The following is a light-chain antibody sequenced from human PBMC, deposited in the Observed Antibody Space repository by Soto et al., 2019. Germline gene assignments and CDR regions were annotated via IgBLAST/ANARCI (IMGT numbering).Light chain of an antibody. V-gene: IGLV2-14*01. J-gene: IGLJ2*01. Sequence: QSVLTQPASVSGSPGQSITISCTGINSDVGAYGYVSWYQQHPGKAPKLMIYGVSNRPSGVSNRFSGSKSGNTASLTISGLQAEDGADYYCASYISNSVIFGGGTKLTVL. CDR1: NSDVGAYGY. CDR3: ASYISNSVI. CDR2: GVS.